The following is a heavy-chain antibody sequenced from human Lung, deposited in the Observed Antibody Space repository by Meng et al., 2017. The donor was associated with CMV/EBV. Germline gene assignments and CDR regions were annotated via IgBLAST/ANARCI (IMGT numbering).Heavy chain of an antibody. CDR2: IIPIFGTA. CDR3: ARSGWWPGSYRLRVSLPFDY. CDR1: GGTFSSYA. D-gene: IGHD1-26*01. J-gene: IGHJ4*02. V-gene: IGHV1-69*05. Sequence: SVXVSXXASGGTFSSYAISWVRQAPGQGLEWMGGIIPIFGTANYAQKFQGRVTITTDESTSTAYMELSSLRSEDTAVYYCARSGWWPGSYRLRVSLPFDYWGQGTLVTVSS.